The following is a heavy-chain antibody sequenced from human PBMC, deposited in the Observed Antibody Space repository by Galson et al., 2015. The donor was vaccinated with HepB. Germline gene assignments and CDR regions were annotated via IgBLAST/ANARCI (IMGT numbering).Heavy chain of an antibody. Sequence: SLRLSCAASGFTFNVYNMHWVRQAPGKGLVWISYISSTGSAIDYADSLKGRFTVTRDNAKNSLYLQMNSLRDEDTAVYYCARVVYCVYVDYNDYWGQGALVTVSS. CDR1: GFTFNVYN. V-gene: IGHV3-48*02. D-gene: IGHD5/OR15-5a*01. CDR2: ISSTGSAI. CDR3: ARVVYCVYVDYNDY. J-gene: IGHJ4*02.